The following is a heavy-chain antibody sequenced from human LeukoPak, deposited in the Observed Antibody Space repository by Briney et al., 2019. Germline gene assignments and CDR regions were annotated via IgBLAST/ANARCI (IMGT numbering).Heavy chain of an antibody. CDR3: ARYYCSSTSCYYFDY. J-gene: IGHJ4*02. Sequence: PGGSLRLSCAASGFTFSSYWMSWVRQAPGKGLEWVANIKQDGSEKYYVDSVKGRFTISRDNAKNSLYLQMNSLRAEDTAVYYCARYYCSSTSCYYFDYWGQGTLVTVSS. V-gene: IGHV3-7*01. D-gene: IGHD2-2*01. CDR1: GFTFSSYW. CDR2: IKQDGSEK.